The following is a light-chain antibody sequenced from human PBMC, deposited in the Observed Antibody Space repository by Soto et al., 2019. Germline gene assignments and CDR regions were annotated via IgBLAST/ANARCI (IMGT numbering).Light chain of an antibody. Sequence: DIVMTQTPLSLPVTPGEPASISCRSSRSLLDSDAGNTYLDWYLQKPGQSPQLLIYTVSYRASGVPERFSGSGSGTDFTLKISRVEAEDVGVYYCMQRIEFPYTFGQGTKLEIK. CDR3: MQRIEFPYT. V-gene: IGKV2-40*01. J-gene: IGKJ2*01. CDR1: RSLLDSDAGNTY. CDR2: TVS.